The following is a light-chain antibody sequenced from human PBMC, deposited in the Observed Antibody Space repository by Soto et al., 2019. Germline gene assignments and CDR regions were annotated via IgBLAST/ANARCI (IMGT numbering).Light chain of an antibody. Sequence: ETVLTQSPATLSVSPGERVTLSCRASETVSTNLAWYQQKPGQAPRLLIYGASSRATGIPDRFSASGSGTDFILTISRLEPEDFAVYYCQQYDRSWTFGQGTKV. CDR1: ETVSTN. J-gene: IGKJ1*01. CDR2: GAS. CDR3: QQYDRSWT. V-gene: IGKV3-20*01.